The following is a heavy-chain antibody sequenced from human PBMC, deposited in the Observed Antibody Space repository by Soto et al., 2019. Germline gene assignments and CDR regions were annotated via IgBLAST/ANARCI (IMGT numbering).Heavy chain of an antibody. CDR2: ISYDGSNK. CDR3: AKRAYYDSKGLDY. D-gene: IGHD3-22*01. V-gene: IGHV3-30*18. J-gene: IGHJ4*02. Sequence: GGSLRLSCAASGFTFSSYGMHWVRQAPGKGLEWVAVISYDGSNKYYADSVKGRFTISRDNSKNTLYLQMNSLRAEDTAVYYCAKRAYYDSKGLDYWGQGTLVTVSS. CDR1: GFTFSSYG.